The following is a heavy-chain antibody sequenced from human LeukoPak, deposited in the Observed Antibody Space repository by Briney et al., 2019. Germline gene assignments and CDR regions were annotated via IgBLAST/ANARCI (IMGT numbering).Heavy chain of an antibody. Sequence: GGSLRLSCAASGFTFSNYWMHWVRQAPGKGLVWVSRINSDGISTGYADSVKGRFTVSRDNAKKTLYLQMNGLRAEDTAVYYCARDVGNFDYWGQGTLVTVSS. V-gene: IGHV3-74*01. CDR3: ARDVGNFDY. J-gene: IGHJ4*02. CDR2: INSDGIST. CDR1: GFTFSNYW.